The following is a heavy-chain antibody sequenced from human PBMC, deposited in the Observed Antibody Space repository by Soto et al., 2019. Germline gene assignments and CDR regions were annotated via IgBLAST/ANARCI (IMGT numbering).Heavy chain of an antibody. CDR1: GFTFSSYG. J-gene: IGHJ2*01. V-gene: IGHV3-30*18. CDR3: VKEVTPKAPKWYFAL. CDR2: ISHDGTVQ. D-gene: IGHD2-15*01. Sequence: QVQLVESGGGVVQPGRSLRLSCAASGFTFSSYGMQWVRQAPGKGLEWVAVISHDGTVQYCAESVKGRFTLSRDNSKNTLYLQMDSLSAEDTAMYYCVKEVTPKAPKWYFALWGRGTLVTVSS.